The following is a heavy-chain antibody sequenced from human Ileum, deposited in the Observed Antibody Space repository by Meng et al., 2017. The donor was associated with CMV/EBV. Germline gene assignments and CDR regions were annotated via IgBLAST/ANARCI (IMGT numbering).Heavy chain of an antibody. CDR2: IRYDGSNK. CDR1: GFTFSSYG. CDR3: AKDHYDSSGYQDFDY. J-gene: IGHJ4*02. V-gene: IGHV3-30*02. Sequence: GGLLRLSCAAPGFTFSSYGMHWVRQAPGKGLEWVAFIRYDGSNKYYADSVKGRFTISRENSKNTLYLQMNSLRAEDTAVYYCAKDHYDSSGYQDFDYWGQGTLVTVSS. D-gene: IGHD3-22*01.